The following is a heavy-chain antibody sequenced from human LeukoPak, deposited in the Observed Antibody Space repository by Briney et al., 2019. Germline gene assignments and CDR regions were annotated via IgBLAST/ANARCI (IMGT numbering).Heavy chain of an antibody. Sequence: PGGSLRLSCAASGFTFSSYAMSWVRQAPGKGLEWVSAISGSGGSTYYADSVKGRFTISRDNAKNSLYLQMNSLRAEDTAVYYCARGIDGSYSDYFDYWGQGTLVTVSS. CDR2: ISGSGGST. V-gene: IGHV3-23*01. D-gene: IGHD1-26*01. J-gene: IGHJ4*02. CDR3: ARGIDGSYSDYFDY. CDR1: GFTFSSYA.